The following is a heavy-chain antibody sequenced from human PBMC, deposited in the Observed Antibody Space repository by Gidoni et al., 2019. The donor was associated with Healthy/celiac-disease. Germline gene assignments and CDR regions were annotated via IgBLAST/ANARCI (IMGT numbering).Heavy chain of an antibody. D-gene: IGHD3-3*01. CDR3: AKSSGFWSGYYPQGFFDY. CDR2: ISWNSGSI. J-gene: IGHJ4*02. CDR1: RFPFDVYS. Sequence: EGQLVESGGGTVQPGGSLRLSSALVRFPFDVYSRHWVGQAPGKGLEWVSGISWNSGSIGYADSVKGRFTISRDNAKNSLYLQMNSLRAEDTALYYCAKSSGFWSGYYPQGFFDYWGQGTLVTVSS. V-gene: IGHV3-9*01.